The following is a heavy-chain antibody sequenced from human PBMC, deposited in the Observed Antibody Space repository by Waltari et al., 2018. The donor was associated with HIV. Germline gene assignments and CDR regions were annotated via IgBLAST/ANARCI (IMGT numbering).Heavy chain of an antibody. Sequence: QVLLVQSGAEVRPPGSSVKVYSRPSGGTYDSYSIYWVRQAPGQGLEWMGRDIPLAEIVSSAQTLQDRITSTSENSTSTAYMLLISLTSDATAVYFWASAPETMWVALVFWGQGTLVTVSS. CDR2: DIPLAEIV. D-gene: IGHD3-10*02. V-gene: IGHV1-69*02. J-gene: IGHJ1*01. CDR3: ASAPETMWVALVF. CDR1: GGTYDSYS.